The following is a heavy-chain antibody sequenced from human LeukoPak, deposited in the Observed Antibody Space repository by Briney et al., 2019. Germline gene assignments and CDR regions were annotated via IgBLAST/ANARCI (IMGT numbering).Heavy chain of an antibody. Sequence: GGSLRLSCAASGFTFSSYAMSWVRQAPGKGLEWVSAISGSGGSTYYADSVKGRFTVSRDNSKNTLYLQMNSLRAEDTAVYYCAKDARVMNYYYYYMDVWGKGTTVTVSS. CDR3: AKDARVMNYYYYYMDV. D-gene: IGHD2-8*01. CDR1: GFTFSSYA. J-gene: IGHJ6*03. CDR2: ISGSGGST. V-gene: IGHV3-23*01.